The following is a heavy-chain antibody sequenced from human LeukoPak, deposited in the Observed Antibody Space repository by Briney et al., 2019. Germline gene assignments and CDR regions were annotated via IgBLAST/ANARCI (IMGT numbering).Heavy chain of an antibody. J-gene: IGHJ5*02. CDR3: ARGRVIRGVCWFDP. CDR2: IYYTGSA. V-gene: IGHV4-39*07. D-gene: IGHD3-10*01. CDR1: GDSINSSFYY. Sequence: SETLSLTCNVSGDSINSSFYYWGWIRQPPGKGLEWIGNIYYTGSAYDIPSLKSRVTMSLDTSNKKFYLKVTSVTAADTAMYYCARGRVIRGVCWFDPWGQGNLVTVSS.